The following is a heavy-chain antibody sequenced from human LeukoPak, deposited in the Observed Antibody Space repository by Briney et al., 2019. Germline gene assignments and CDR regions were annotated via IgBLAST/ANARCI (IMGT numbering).Heavy chain of an antibody. J-gene: IGHJ3*02. D-gene: IGHD6-19*01. CDR3: ARGAPVAGHDAFDI. CDR2: IYSNGTT. Sequence: SETLSLTCTVSDGSITTYYWNWIRQPAGKGLEFIGRIYSNGTTNYNPSLKSRVTMSVDTSKNQFSLELSSVTAADTAVYYCARGAPVAGHDAFDIWGQGTLVTVSS. CDR1: DGSITTYY. V-gene: IGHV4-4*07.